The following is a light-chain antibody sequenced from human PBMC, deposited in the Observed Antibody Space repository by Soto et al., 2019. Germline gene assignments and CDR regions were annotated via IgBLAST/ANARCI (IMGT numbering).Light chain of an antibody. CDR1: SSDVGAHNR. J-gene: IGLJ1*01. CDR3: NAFTTTGTYV. Sequence: QSALTQPAAVSGSPGQSITISCIGTSSDVGAHNRVSWYQQHPGQAPKVIIYEVSNRPSGVSNRFSGSKSGNTASLTISGLQAEDEADYYCNAFTTTGTYVFGTGTKVTVL. CDR2: EVS. V-gene: IGLV2-14*01.